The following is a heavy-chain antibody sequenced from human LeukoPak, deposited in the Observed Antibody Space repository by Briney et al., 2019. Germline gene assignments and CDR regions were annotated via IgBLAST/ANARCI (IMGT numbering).Heavy chain of an antibody. CDR3: ARGRYTVVTLFDY. CDR1: GGSISSGSYY. D-gene: IGHD4-23*01. Sequence: SETLSLTCTVSGGSISSGSYYWSWIRQPAGKGLEWIGRIYTSGSTNYNPSLKSRVTISVDTSKNQFSLKLSSVTAADTAVYYCARGRYTVVTLFDYWGQGTLVTVSS. CDR2: IYTSGST. J-gene: IGHJ4*02. V-gene: IGHV4-61*02.